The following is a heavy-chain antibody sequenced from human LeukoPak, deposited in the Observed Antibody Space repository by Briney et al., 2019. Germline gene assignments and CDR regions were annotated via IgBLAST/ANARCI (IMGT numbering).Heavy chain of an antibody. Sequence: SETLSLTCIVSGGSMSSYYWSWIRQPPGKGLEWIGYMYYSGSTNYNYNPSLKSRVTISVDTSKNQFSLKLSSVTAADTAVYYCARGRTMTTVPLWGQGTLVTVSS. D-gene: IGHD4-17*01. J-gene: IGHJ4*02. V-gene: IGHV4-59*08. CDR3: ARGRTMTTVPL. CDR1: GGSMSSYY. CDR2: MYYSGST.